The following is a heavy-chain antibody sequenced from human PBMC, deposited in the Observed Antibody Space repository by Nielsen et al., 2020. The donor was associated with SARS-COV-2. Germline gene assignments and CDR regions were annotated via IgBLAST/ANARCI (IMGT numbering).Heavy chain of an antibody. Sequence: GRQAPGKGQEWVATIKEDGSEKYYVDSVKGGFTISRDNTKNSLYLQIKSLRAEDTAVYYCARAGGGDLNWFDPWGQGTLVTVSS. J-gene: IGHJ5*02. CDR3: ARAGGGDLNWFDP. V-gene: IGHV3-7*03. CDR2: IKEDGSEK. D-gene: IGHD2-21*01.